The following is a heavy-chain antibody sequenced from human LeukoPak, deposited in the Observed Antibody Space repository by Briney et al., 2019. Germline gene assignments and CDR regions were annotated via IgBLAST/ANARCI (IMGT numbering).Heavy chain of an antibody. Sequence: GGSLRLSCAASGFTVSDNYMTWVRQAPGKGLEWDSIIYGGSTDYADSVTGRFTIPRDNSKNTVYLQMNSLRAEDTAVYYCARDFEGVHRTTNSYTYYYYMDVWGKGTTVIVSS. CDR1: GFTVSDNY. CDR2: IYGGST. D-gene: IGHD2/OR15-2a*01. J-gene: IGHJ6*03. V-gene: IGHV3-53*01. CDR3: ARDFEGVHRTTNSYTYYYYMDV.